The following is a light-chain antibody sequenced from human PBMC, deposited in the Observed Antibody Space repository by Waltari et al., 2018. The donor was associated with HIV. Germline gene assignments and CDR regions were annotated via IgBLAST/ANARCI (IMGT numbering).Light chain of an antibody. CDR2: GAS. V-gene: IGKV1-39*01. CDR3: QQTYRLPQT. Sequence: DIQMTQSPSSLSASVGDRVTITCRASQTINGNLNWYQQIPGKAPKLLIVGASTLQTGVPARFSGSGSGTHFTLTVTSLQPEDFATYFCQQTYRLPQTFGQGTRVDIK. CDR1: QTINGN. J-gene: IGKJ5*01.